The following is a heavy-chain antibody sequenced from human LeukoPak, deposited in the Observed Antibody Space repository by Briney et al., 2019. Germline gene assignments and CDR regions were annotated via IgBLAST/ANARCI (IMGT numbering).Heavy chain of an antibody. CDR2: ISYDGSNK. V-gene: IGHV3-30*04. CDR1: GFTFSSYA. J-gene: IGHJ4*02. Sequence: PGGSLRLSCAASGFTFSSYAMHWVRQAPGKGLEWVAVISYDGSNKYYADSVKGRFTISRDNSKNTLYLQMNSLRAEDTAVYYCAKDRGTMVRGVLDYWGQGTLVTVSS. CDR3: AKDRGTMVRGVLDY. D-gene: IGHD3-10*01.